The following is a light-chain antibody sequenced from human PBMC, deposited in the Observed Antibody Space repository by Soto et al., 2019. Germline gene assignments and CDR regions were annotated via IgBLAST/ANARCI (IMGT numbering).Light chain of an antibody. CDR2: GAS. CDR1: QSVSRN. J-gene: IGKJ4*01. V-gene: IGKV3-15*01. Sequence: EIMMTQSPATLSVSPGERATLSCRASQSVSRNLAWYQQKPGQPPRLLIYGASTRATGIPARFSGSGSGTEFTLTISSLLSEDFATYYCQQYNNWPLTFGGGTKVEIK. CDR3: QQYNNWPLT.